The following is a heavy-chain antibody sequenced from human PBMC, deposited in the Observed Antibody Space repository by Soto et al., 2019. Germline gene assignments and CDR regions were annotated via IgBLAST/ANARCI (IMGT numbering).Heavy chain of an antibody. Sequence: QVQQVQSGAEVKKPGASVKVSCKASGGTFSSYTISWVRQAPGQGLEWMGRIIPILGIANYAQKFQGRVTITADKSTSTAYMELSSLRSEDTAVYYCARGLGIAAAGDFDYWGQGTLVTVSS. J-gene: IGHJ4*02. CDR3: ARGLGIAAAGDFDY. CDR2: IIPILGIA. CDR1: GGTFSSYT. D-gene: IGHD6-13*01. V-gene: IGHV1-69*02.